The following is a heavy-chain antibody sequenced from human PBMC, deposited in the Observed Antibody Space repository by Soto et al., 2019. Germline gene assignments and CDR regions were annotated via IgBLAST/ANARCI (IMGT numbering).Heavy chain of an antibody. CDR1: GFTFSDHY. Sequence: ESGGGLVQPGGSLRLSCAASGFTFSDHYMDWVRQAPGKGLEWVGRVRNKAKTYSTEYVASVKGRFTISRDDSNNSVYLQMNSLKTADTAVYYCTRAVAGTSRLDYWGQGTLVTVSS. J-gene: IGHJ4*02. V-gene: IGHV3-72*01. CDR3: TRAVAGTSRLDY. D-gene: IGHD6-19*01. CDR2: VRNKAKTYST.